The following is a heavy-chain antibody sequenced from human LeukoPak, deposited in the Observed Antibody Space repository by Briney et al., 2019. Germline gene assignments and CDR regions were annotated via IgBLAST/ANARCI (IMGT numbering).Heavy chain of an antibody. V-gene: IGHV4-4*02. J-gene: IGHJ4*02. Sequence: SETLSLTCGVSGGSITNTNYWSWVRQPPGKGLEWIGEVNLQGSTNYNPSLMGRVAIAVDTSENHISLQLASVTAADTAVYYCAREGGPYRPLDYSGQGTLVTVSS. CDR2: VNLQGST. CDR1: GGSITNTNY. CDR3: AREGGPYRPLDY.